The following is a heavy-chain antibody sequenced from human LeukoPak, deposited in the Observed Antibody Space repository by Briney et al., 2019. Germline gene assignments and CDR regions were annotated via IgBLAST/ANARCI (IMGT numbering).Heavy chain of an antibody. Sequence: PGGPLRLSCAASGFTFSSYGMHWVRQAPGKGLEWVAFIRYDGSNKYYADSVKGRFTISRDNSKNTLYLQMNSLRAEDTAVYYCARDLATFGGVIVYYFDYWGQGTLVTVSS. J-gene: IGHJ4*02. V-gene: IGHV3-30*02. CDR1: GFTFSSYG. CDR2: IRYDGSNK. D-gene: IGHD3-16*02. CDR3: ARDLATFGGVIVYYFDY.